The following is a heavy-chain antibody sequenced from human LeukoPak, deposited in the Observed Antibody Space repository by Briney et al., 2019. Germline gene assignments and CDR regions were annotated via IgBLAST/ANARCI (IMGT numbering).Heavy chain of an antibody. V-gene: IGHV4-4*07. CDR3: ARVDLWAAGAPGDY. CDR2: IYTSGST. J-gene: IGHJ4*02. Sequence: KPSEILSLTCTVSGGSISSYYWSWIRQPAGKGLEWIGRIYTSGSTNYNPSLKSRVTMSVDTSKNQFSLKLSSVTAADTAVYYCARVDLWAAGAPGDYWGQGTLVTVSS. D-gene: IGHD3-3*01. CDR1: GGSISSYY.